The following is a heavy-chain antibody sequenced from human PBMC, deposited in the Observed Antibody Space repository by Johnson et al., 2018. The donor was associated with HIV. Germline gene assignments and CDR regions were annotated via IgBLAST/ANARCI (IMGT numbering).Heavy chain of an antibody. Sequence: VHLVESGGGLVQPGGSLRLSCAASGFTFSSFWMTWVRQAPGKGLEWVANINDDGSKMYYLDSVKGRFTISRDNVNNSVFLLLNNLRVEDTSVYFCARAHLNFPKNAFDLWGQGTMVTVSS. V-gene: IGHV3-7*04. J-gene: IGHJ3*01. CDR1: GFTFSSFW. CDR2: INDDGSKM. D-gene: IGHD5-24*01. CDR3: ARAHLNFPKNAFDL.